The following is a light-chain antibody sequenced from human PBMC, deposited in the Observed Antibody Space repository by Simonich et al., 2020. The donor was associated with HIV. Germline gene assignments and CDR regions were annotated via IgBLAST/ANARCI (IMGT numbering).Light chain of an antibody. CDR1: SSDVGGYNY. Sequence: QSALTQPASVSGSPGQSITISCTGTSSDVGGYNYVSWYQQHPGKAPKLMIYDVSKRPSGVPDRFSGSKSGNTASLTVSGLQAEDESDYYCSSYAGSNSVFGGGTKLTVL. V-gene: IGLV2-8*01. CDR3: SSYAGSNSV. J-gene: IGLJ2*01. CDR2: DVS.